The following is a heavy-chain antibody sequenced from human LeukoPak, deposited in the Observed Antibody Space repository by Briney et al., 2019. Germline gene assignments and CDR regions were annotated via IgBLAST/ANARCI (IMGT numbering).Heavy chain of an antibody. V-gene: IGHV1-69*04. CDR1: GGTFGNFA. J-gene: IGHJ2*01. Sequence: SVKVSRKAAGGTFGNFAISWVRQAPGQGLEWMGRITPSLNIADYTQRFQDRVTITADTSTNTVYLELSRLRSEDTAVYYCARGNGDYGGRLGGYFDLXXXXXLVTVSS. CDR3: ARGNGDYGGRLGGYFDL. D-gene: IGHD4-17*01. CDR2: ITPSLNIA.